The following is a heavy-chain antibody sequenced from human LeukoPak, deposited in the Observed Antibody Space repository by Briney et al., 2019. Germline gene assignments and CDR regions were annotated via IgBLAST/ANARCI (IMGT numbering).Heavy chain of an antibody. V-gene: IGHV1-69*05. CDR1: GGTFSSYA. J-gene: IGHJ6*03. Sequence: SVKDSCKASGGTFSSYAISWVRQAPGQGPEWMGGIIPIFGTANYAQKFQGRVTITTDESTSTAYMELSSLRSEDTAVYYCARVRDSSGYYTYYYMDVWGKGTTVTVSS. D-gene: IGHD3-22*01. CDR3: ARVRDSSGYYTYYYMDV. CDR2: IIPIFGTA.